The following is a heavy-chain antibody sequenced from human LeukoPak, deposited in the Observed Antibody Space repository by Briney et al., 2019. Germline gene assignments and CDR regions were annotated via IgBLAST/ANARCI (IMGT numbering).Heavy chain of an antibody. V-gene: IGHV3-23*01. D-gene: IGHD4/OR15-4a*01. CDR3: AKHPGPYGGNPFNL. Sequence: GGSLRLSCAAPGFSLDNSALSWVRQAPGKGLQWVSSITDGGRSTDYADSVKGRFTISRDNSKNTMYLHINSLTAGDTAVYYCAKHPGPYGGNPFNLWGQGTLVTVSS. CDR1: GFSLDNSA. CDR2: ITDGGRST. J-gene: IGHJ5*02.